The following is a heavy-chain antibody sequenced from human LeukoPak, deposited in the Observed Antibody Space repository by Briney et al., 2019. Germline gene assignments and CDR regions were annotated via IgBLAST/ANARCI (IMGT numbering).Heavy chain of an antibody. CDR1: GFTFSNAW. V-gene: IGHV3-15*01. J-gene: IGHJ6*04. CDR3: TTLDYYGSGSYLQLYYYYYGMDV. CDR2: ITSKTDGGTT. Sequence: GGSLRLSCAASGFTFSNAWMSWVRQAPGKGLEWVGRITSKTDGGTTDYAAPVKGRFTISRDDSKNTLYLQMNSLKTEHTAVYYCTTLDYYGSGSYLQLYYYYYGMDVCGKGTTVTVSS. D-gene: IGHD3-10*01.